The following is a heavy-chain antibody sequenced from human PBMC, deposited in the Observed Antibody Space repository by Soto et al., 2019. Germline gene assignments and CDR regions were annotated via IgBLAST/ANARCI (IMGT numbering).Heavy chain of an antibody. Sequence: EVQLVESGGCVVPPGGSLRLSCAASGFTFSGYWMHWVRQAPGKGLMWVSRINGDGRTRNYADSVKGRLTISRENAKNRLYLHMISLGAEVTAVYYCARAAYGEYWFVPWGQGTLVTVSS. CDR1: GFTFSGYW. CDR3: ARAAYGEYWFVP. CDR2: INGDGRTR. V-gene: IGHV3-74*01. J-gene: IGHJ5*02. D-gene: IGHD4-17*01.